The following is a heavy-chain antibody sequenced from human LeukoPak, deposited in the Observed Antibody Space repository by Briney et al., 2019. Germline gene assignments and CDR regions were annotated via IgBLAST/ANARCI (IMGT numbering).Heavy chain of an antibody. CDR2: INHSGST. J-gene: IGHJ3*02. Sequence: SETLSLTCAVYGGSFSGYYWSWIRQPPGKGLEWIGEINHSGSTNYNPSLKSRVTISVDTSKNQFSLKLSSVTAADTAIYYCARGRTAYDSNGWEPFDIWGQGTMVTVSS. D-gene: IGHD3-22*01. V-gene: IGHV4-34*01. CDR1: GGSFSGYY. CDR3: ARGRTAYDSNGWEPFDI.